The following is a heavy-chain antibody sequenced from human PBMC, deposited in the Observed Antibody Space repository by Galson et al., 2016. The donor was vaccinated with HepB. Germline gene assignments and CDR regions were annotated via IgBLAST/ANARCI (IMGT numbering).Heavy chain of an antibody. J-gene: IGHJ5*02. V-gene: IGHV3-53*01. CDR3: VRGVDRAFDH. Sequence: SLRLSCAASGFSVTSNYVNWVRRAPGKVLEWVSVIYTTGLTYYADSVRGRFTISRDISQNTVSLHINSLRAEDTAIYYCVRGVDRAFDHWGQGTLVTVSS. CDR2: IYTTGLT. D-gene: IGHD3-22*01. CDR1: GFSVTSNY.